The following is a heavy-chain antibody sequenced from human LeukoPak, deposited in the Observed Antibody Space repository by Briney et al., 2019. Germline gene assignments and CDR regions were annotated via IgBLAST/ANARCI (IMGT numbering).Heavy chain of an antibody. Sequence: SVKVSCKASGGTFSSYAISWVRQAPGQGLEWMGGIIPIFGTANYAQKFQGRVTITTDESTSTAYMELSSLRSEDTAVYYCATLGYCSSTSCYAGNAFDIWGQGTMVTVSS. CDR2: IIPIFGTA. V-gene: IGHV1-69*05. J-gene: IGHJ3*02. D-gene: IGHD2-2*01. CDR3: ATLGYCSSTSCYAGNAFDI. CDR1: GGTFSSYA.